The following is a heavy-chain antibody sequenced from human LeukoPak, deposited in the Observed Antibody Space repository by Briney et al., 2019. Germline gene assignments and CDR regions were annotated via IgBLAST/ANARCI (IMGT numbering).Heavy chain of an antibody. D-gene: IGHD6-13*01. CDR1: GGSISSYY. J-gene: IGHJ4*02. CDR2: IYTSGST. CDR3: ARHARIAAIIDY. Sequence: SETLPLTCTVSGGSISSYYWSWIRQPAGKGLEWIGRIYTSGSTNYNPSLKSRVTMSVDTSKNQFSLKLSSVTAADTAVYYCARHARIAAIIDYWGQGTLVTVSS. V-gene: IGHV4-4*07.